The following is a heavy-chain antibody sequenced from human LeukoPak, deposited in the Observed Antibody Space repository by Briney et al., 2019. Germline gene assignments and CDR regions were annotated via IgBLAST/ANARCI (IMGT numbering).Heavy chain of an antibody. CDR1: GFTFSSYG. J-gene: IGHJ4*02. D-gene: IGHD2-15*01. CDR2: IWYDGSNK. CDR3: ARDSGRLLRASLVDY. Sequence: GGSLRLSCAASGFTFSSYGMHWVRQAPGKGLEWVAVIWYDGSNKYYADSVKGRFTISRDNSKNTLYLQMNSLRAEDTAVYYCARDSGRLLRASLVDYWGQGTLVTVSS. V-gene: IGHV3-33*01.